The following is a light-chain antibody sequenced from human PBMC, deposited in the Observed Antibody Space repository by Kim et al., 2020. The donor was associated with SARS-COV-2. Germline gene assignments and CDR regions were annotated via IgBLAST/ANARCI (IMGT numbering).Light chain of an antibody. V-gene: IGLV7-43*01. CDR1: TGAVTIDHY. CDR3: LLYYGGPWV. Sequence: QAVVTQEPSLAVSPGETVTLTRASTTGAVTIDHYPNWFQQKPGQAPRALIYSAASTHSWTPARFSGSLLGGKAVLTLSGVQPEDEAEYYCLLYYGGPWVFGPGTQLTVL. J-gene: IGLJ3*02. CDR2: SAA.